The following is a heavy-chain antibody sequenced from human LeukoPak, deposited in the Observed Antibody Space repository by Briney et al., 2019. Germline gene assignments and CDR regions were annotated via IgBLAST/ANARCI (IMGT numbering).Heavy chain of an antibody. V-gene: IGHV3-23*01. CDR3: AKGLSTNYYYGMDV. CDR2: ISGSGGST. CDR1: GFTFSSYA. D-gene: IGHD2-2*01. Sequence: GGSLRLSCAASGFTFSSYAMSWVRQAPGKGLEWVSAISGSGGSTYYADSVEGRFTISRDNSKNTLYLQMNSLRAEDTAVYYCAKGLSTNYYYGMDVWGQGTTVTVSS. J-gene: IGHJ6*02.